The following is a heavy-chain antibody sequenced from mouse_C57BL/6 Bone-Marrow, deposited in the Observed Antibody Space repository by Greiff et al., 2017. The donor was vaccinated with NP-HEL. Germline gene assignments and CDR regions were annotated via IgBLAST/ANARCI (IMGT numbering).Heavy chain of an antibody. D-gene: IGHD2-3*01. Sequence: VQLVESGSELRSPGSSVKLSCKDFDSEVFPIAYMSWVRQKPGHGFEWIGGILPSIGRTIYGEKFEDKATLDADTLSNTAYLELNSLTSEDSAIYYCARGGWLSLDYWGQGTTLTVSS. CDR3: ARGGWLSLDY. CDR1: DSEVFPIAY. CDR2: ILPSIGRT. J-gene: IGHJ2*01. V-gene: IGHV15-2*01.